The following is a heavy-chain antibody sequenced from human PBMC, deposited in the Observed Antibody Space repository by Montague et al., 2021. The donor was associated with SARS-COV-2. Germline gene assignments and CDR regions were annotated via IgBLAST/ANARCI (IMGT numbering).Heavy chain of an antibody. CDR2: IYNSGST. V-gene: IGHV4-39*02. J-gene: IGHJ4*02. D-gene: IGHD3-22*01. CDR3: TRGRQHFNMIVVVLTGGEYYFDD. Sequence: SETLSLSRTVSGASINSDSYYRDWIRQPPGKGLEWIGSIYNSGSTSYISSLRIRLSIPKDTPKKQFSLRLTSVTAADTAMYYCTRGRQHFNMIVVVLTGGEYYFDDWGQGTLVTVSS. CDR1: GASINSDSYY.